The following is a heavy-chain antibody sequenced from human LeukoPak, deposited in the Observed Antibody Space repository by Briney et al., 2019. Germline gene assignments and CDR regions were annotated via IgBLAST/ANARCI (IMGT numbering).Heavy chain of an antibody. Sequence: SVKVSCKVSGGTFSSYAISWVRQAPGQGLEWMGGIIPIFGTANYAQKFQGRVTITADESTSTAYMELSSLRSEDTAVYYCARGPGCSGGSCPFNYWGQGTLVTVSS. CDR1: GGTFSSYA. J-gene: IGHJ4*02. D-gene: IGHD2-15*01. CDR3: ARGPGCSGGSCPFNY. CDR2: IIPIFGTA. V-gene: IGHV1-69*01.